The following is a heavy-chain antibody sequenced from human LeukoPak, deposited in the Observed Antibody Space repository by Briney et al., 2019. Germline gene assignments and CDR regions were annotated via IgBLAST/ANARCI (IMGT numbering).Heavy chain of an antibody. CDR3: ARASMWELSRYFDY. J-gene: IGHJ4*02. Sequence: GGSLRLSCAASGFTFSSYWMSWVRQAPGKGLEWVANIKQDGSEKYYVDSVKGRFTISRDNAKNSLYLQMNSLRAEDTAVYYCARASMWELSRYFDYWGQGTLVTVSS. D-gene: IGHD1-26*01. V-gene: IGHV3-7*03. CDR1: GFTFSSYW. CDR2: IKQDGSEK.